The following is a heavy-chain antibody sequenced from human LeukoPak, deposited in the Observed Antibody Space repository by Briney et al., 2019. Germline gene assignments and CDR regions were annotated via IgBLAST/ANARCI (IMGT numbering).Heavy chain of an antibody. V-gene: IGHV4-61*02. D-gene: IGHD3-16*01. CDR3: ARDMIIKGALDI. CDR2: IYTSGST. CDR1: GGSISSGSYY. Sequence: SETLSLTCTVSGGSISSGSYYWSWIRQPAGKGLEWIGRIYTSGSTNYNPSLKSRVTISVDTSKNQFSLKLSSVTAADTAVYYCARDMIIKGALDIWGQGTMVTVSS. J-gene: IGHJ3*02.